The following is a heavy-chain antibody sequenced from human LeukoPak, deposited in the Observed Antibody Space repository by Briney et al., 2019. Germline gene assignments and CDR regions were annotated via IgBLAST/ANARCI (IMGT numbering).Heavy chain of an antibody. CDR2: ISAYNGNT. Sequence: ASVKVSCKASGYTFTSYGISWVRQAPGQGLEWMGWISAYNGNTNYAQKLQGRVTMTTDTSTSTAYMGLRSLRSDDTAVYYCAREAGYCSGGSCYKVYYYYYYGMDVWGQGTTVTVSS. D-gene: IGHD2-15*01. V-gene: IGHV1-18*01. CDR3: AREAGYCSGGSCYKVYYYYYYGMDV. CDR1: GYTFTSYG. J-gene: IGHJ6*02.